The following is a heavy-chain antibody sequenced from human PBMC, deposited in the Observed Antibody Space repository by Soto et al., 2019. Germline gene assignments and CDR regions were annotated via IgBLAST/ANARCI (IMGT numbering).Heavy chain of an antibody. CDR1: GDSISGSSYH. CDR2: IHHSGST. Sequence: SETLSLTCTVPGDSISGSSYHWGWIRQPPGKGLEWIGSIHHSGSTYYNPSLRSRATISVDPSTNQFSLNLRSVTATDTAVFYCARHGHSSGWFFFDSWGQGTLVTVS. J-gene: IGHJ4*02. CDR3: ARHGHSSGWFFFDS. D-gene: IGHD6-19*01. V-gene: IGHV4-39*01.